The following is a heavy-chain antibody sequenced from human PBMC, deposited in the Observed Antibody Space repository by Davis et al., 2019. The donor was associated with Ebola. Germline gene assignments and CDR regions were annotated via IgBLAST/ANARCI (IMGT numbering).Heavy chain of an antibody. CDR3: ARVWGSYRYPTHSDEYFQH. J-gene: IGHJ1*01. CDR2: IYPGDSDT. D-gene: IGHD3-16*02. Sequence: PGGSLRLSCKGSGYSFTSYWIGWVCQMPGKGLEWMGIIYPGDSDTRYSPSFQGQVTISADKSISTAYLQWSSLKASDTAMYYCARVWGSYRYPTHSDEYFQHWGQGTLVTVSS. CDR1: GYSFTSYW. V-gene: IGHV5-51*01.